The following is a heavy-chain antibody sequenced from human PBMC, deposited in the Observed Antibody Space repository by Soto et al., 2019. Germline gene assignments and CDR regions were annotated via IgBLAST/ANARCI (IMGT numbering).Heavy chain of an antibody. Sequence: GGSLRLSCAASGFTFDEYAMHWVRQPPGKGLEWVSGISWNSGSIQYGDTVKGRFTISRDNSKNTLYLQMNSLRAEDTAVYYCAIYSSGWYPLDYWGQGTPVTVSS. CDR3: AIYSSGWYPLDY. CDR1: GFTFDEYA. J-gene: IGHJ4*02. CDR2: ISWNSGSI. V-gene: IGHV3-9*01. D-gene: IGHD6-19*01.